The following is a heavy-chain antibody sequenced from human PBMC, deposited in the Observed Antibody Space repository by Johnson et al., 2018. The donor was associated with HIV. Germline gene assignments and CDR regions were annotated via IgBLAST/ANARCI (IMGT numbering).Heavy chain of an antibody. D-gene: IGHD4-23*01. CDR1: GFIFFDYA. CDR3: TTDHYAVVNSRDNAFDV. Sequence: VQLVESGGGLVQPGRSLRLSCNTSGFIFFDYAMSWFRQAPGKGLEWVGFIRSKAYGGTTEYAASVKDRFIISRDDSKNIAYLQMNSLKTEDTAVYYCTTDHYAVVNSRDNAFDVWGQGTMVTVSS. J-gene: IGHJ3*01. V-gene: IGHV3-49*03. CDR2: IRSKAYGGTT.